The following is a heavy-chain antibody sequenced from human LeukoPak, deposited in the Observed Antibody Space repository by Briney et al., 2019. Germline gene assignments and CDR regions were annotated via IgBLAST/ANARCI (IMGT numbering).Heavy chain of an antibody. D-gene: IGHD2-8*01. V-gene: IGHV3-15*01. Sequence: GGSLRLSCAASGITFTNAWLTWVRQAPGKGLEWVGRVKTKGDGGAADYAAPVKGRFTISRDDSTKTLYLQMNSLKTEDTAVYYCTTDRMIYATNWAVSWFDPWGQGTLVTVSS. CDR1: GITFTNAW. CDR2: VKTKGDGGAA. J-gene: IGHJ5*02. CDR3: TTDRMIYATNWAVSWFDP.